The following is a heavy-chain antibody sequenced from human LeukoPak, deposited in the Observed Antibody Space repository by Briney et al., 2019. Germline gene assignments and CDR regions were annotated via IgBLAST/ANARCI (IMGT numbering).Heavy chain of an antibody. CDR2: MNPDSGDT. D-gene: IGHD3-22*01. CDR1: GYTFTTYE. CDR3: ARGLGTYDSSDLTWPMISF. V-gene: IGHV1-8*01. J-gene: IGHJ4*02. Sequence: ASVKVSCKASGYTFTTYEINWVRQATGQGLEWMGWMNPDSGDTAYAQKFQGRITMTRTTSISTAYLDLSGLTSDDTAVYYCARGLGTYDSSDLTWPMISFWGQGTLVAVSS.